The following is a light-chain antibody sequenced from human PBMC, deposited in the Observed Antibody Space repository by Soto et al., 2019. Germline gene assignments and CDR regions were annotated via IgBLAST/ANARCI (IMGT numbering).Light chain of an antibody. J-gene: IGKJ5*01. CDR1: QTISSW. Sequence: DIQMTQSPSTLSGSVGDRVSIPCRASQTISSWLAWYQQKPGKAPRLLIYAASTLQSGVPSRFSGSGYGTEFTLTISSLQPDDFASYYCQKLHNFPLTFGQGTRLEIK. V-gene: IGKV1-5*01. CDR3: QKLHNFPLT. CDR2: AAS.